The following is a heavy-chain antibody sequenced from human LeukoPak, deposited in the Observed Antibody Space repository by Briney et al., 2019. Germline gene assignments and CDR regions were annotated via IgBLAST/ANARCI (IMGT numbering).Heavy chain of an antibody. CDR1: GFTFSNYW. CDR2: ITSDGSST. J-gene: IGHJ4*02. V-gene: IGHV3-74*01. CDR3: ARGGRYLDY. Sequence: TGGSLRLSCAASGFTFSNYWMHWVRQAPGKGLVWVSRITSDGSSTSYADSVKGRFTISRDNANNTLYLQMNSLRAEDTAVYYCARGGRYLDYWGQGTLITVSS. D-gene: IGHD1-26*01.